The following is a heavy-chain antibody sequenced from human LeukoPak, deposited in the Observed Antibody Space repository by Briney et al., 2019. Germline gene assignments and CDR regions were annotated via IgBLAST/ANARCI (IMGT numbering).Heavy chain of an antibody. Sequence: SETLSLTCTVSGGSISSSRYYWGWIRQPPGEGLEWIGSIYYSGSTYYNPSLQSRVTISIDTSKNQFSLKLSSVIAADTAVYYCASILLYSGSSGIDYWGQGILVTVSS. CDR2: IYYSGST. D-gene: IGHD6-6*01. CDR1: GGSISSSRYY. CDR3: ASILLYSGSSGIDY. J-gene: IGHJ4*02. V-gene: IGHV4-39*01.